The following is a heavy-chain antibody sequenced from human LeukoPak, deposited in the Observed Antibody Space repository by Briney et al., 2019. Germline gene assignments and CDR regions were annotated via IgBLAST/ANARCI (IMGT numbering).Heavy chain of an antibody. J-gene: IGHJ4*02. V-gene: IGHV3-48*03. Sequence: PGGSLRLSCAASGFTFSSYEMNWVRQAPGKGLEWVSYISSSGTTIYYADSVKGRFTISRDNSKNTLYLQMNSLRAEDTAVYYCAKDWTKYTLDYWGQGSLVTVSS. D-gene: IGHD6-6*01. CDR1: GFTFSSYE. CDR2: ISSSGTTI. CDR3: AKDWTKYTLDY.